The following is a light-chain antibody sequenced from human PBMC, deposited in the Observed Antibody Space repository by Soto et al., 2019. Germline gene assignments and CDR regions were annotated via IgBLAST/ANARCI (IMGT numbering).Light chain of an antibody. CDR1: QSISSY. Sequence: TQSPSSLSASVGDRVTITCRASQSISSYLNWYQQKPGQAPRLLIYDVSNGATGVPARFSGSGSGTDFTLTISSLEPEDFAVYYCQQRSNWPRTFGQGTKVDIK. CDR2: DVS. V-gene: IGKV3-11*01. CDR3: QQRSNWPRT. J-gene: IGKJ1*01.